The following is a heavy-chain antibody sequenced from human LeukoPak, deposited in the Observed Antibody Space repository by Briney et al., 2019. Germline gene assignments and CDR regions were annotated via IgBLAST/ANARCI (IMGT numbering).Heavy chain of an antibody. V-gene: IGHV4-59*01. CDR3: ARSTLTRVRGTVDWFDP. D-gene: IGHD3-10*01. CDR1: GGSISSYY. J-gene: IGHJ5*02. Sequence: SSETLFLTCTVSGGSISSYYWSWIRQPPGKGLEWIGYIYGGGSTNYNPSLKSRVTISVDTSKNQFSLKLSSVTAADTAVYFCARSTLTRVRGTVDWFDPWGQGTLVRVSS. CDR2: IYGGGST.